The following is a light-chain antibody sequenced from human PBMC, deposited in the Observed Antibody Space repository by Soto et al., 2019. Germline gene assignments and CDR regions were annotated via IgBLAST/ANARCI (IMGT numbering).Light chain of an antibody. J-gene: IGKJ3*01. CDR1: QSVLYSPNNKNY. CDR2: WAS. Sequence: DIVMTQSPDSLAVSLGERATINCKSSQSVLYSPNNKNYLAWFQQKPGLPPKLIIYWASTRESGVPDRFSGSESGTDFTLTISSLQAEDVAVYYCQHYYTTPPAFGPGTKVDI. V-gene: IGKV4-1*01. CDR3: QHYYTTPPA.